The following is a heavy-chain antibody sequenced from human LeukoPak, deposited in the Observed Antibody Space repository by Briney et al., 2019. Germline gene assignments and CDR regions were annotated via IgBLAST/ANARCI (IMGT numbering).Heavy chain of an antibody. CDR2: ISSSSSTI. Sequence: GGSLRLSCAASGFTFSSYSMNWVRRASGKGLEWVSYISSSSSTIYYADSVKGRFTISRDNAKNSLYLQMNSLRAEDTAVYYCAREVGASEFDYWGQGTLVTVSS. CDR3: AREVGASEFDY. J-gene: IGHJ4*02. D-gene: IGHD1-26*01. V-gene: IGHV3-48*04. CDR1: GFTFSSYS.